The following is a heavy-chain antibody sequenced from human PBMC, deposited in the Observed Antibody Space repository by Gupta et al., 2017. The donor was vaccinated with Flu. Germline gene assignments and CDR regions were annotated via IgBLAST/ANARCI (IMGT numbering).Heavy chain of an antibody. CDR2: IRSSGSTI. CDR3: ARDLAVAVAGSDFDY. Sequence: EVQLVESGGGLVQPGGSLRLSCAASGFTFSSYEMNWVRQAPGKGLEWVSYIRSSGSTIYYADSVKGRFTISRDNAKNSLYLQMNSLRAEDTAVYYCARDLAVAVAGSDFDYWGQGTLVTVSS. CDR1: GFTFSSYE. V-gene: IGHV3-48*03. D-gene: IGHD6-19*01. J-gene: IGHJ4*02.